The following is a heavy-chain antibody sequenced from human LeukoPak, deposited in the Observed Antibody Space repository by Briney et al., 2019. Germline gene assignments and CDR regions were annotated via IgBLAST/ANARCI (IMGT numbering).Heavy chain of an antibody. Sequence: GGSLRLSCAASGFTFSSYGMHWVRQAPGRGLEWVALIWYDGRNKYYADSVKGRFTISRDNSKNTLSLQLNSLRDEDTAVYYCTGVSRSSWYDYWGQGTLVTVSS. CDR1: GFTFSSYG. CDR3: TGVSRSSWYDY. J-gene: IGHJ4*02. V-gene: IGHV3-33*01. CDR2: IWYDGRNK. D-gene: IGHD6-13*01.